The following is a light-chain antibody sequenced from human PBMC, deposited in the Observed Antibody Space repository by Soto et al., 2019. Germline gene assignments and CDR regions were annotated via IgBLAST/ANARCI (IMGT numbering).Light chain of an antibody. CDR3: QQRCNWPLT. Sequence: EIILTQSPATLSVSPGERATLSCRASQSVSSYLAWYQQKPGKAPRLLIYDASNWATGIPARFSGSGSGTDFTLTISSLEPEDFAVYYCQQRCNWPLTFGGGTKVEIK. CDR2: DAS. V-gene: IGKV3-11*01. J-gene: IGKJ4*01. CDR1: QSVSSY.